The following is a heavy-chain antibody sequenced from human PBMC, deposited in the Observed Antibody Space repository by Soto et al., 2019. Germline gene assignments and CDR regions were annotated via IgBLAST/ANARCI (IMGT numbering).Heavy chain of an antibody. J-gene: IGHJ4*02. CDR2: VSSDGNYK. D-gene: IGHD6-19*01. V-gene: IGHV3-30*18. Sequence: QVQLVESGGGVVQPGRSLRLSCAASGFTFSAYGMHWVRQPPGKGLEWVAVVSSDGNYKYYADSVKGRFTISRDNSKNTLYLQINSLSAEDTAVYYCAKDGGTAVPGTFDYWGQGTLVTVSS. CDR1: GFTFSAYG. CDR3: AKDGGTAVPGTFDY.